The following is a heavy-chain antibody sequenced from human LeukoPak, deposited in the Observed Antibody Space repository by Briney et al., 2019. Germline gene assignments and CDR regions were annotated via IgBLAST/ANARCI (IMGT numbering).Heavy chain of an antibody. V-gene: IGHV4-38-2*02. CDR3: ARSEINDYNRY. Sequence: PSETLSLTCTVSGYSISSGYYWGWIRQPPGKGLEWIGSIYQSGSTYDNPSLKSRVTMSVDTSKNQFSLKMRPVTAADTAIYYCARSEINDYNRYWGQGILVTVSS. CDR1: GYSISSGYY. J-gene: IGHJ4*02. D-gene: IGHD3-16*01. CDR2: IYQSGST.